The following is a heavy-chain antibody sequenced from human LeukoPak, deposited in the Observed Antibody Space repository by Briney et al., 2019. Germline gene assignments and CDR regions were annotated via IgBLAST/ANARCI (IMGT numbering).Heavy chain of an antibody. CDR2: IYYSGST. Sequence: SETLSLTCIVSGGSISSGGYYWSWIRQHPGKGLEWIGYIYYSGSTYYNPSLKSRVTISVDTSKNQFSLKLSSVTAADTAVYYCARNSGYSSSWYYYYYGMDVWGKGTTVTVSS. CDR1: GGSISSGGYY. D-gene: IGHD6-13*01. V-gene: IGHV4-31*03. J-gene: IGHJ6*04. CDR3: ARNSGYSSSWYYYYYGMDV.